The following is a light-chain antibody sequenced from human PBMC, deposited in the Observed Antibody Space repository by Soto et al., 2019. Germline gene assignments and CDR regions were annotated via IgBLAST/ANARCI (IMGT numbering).Light chain of an antibody. CDR2: KVS. CDR3: MQTTHWPRT. V-gene: IGKV2-30*01. Sequence: QSPLSLPVXLGQPASXSCRSSXXXXXXXXNTYLNWCQQRPGQSPRRLIYKVSNRDSGVPDRFSGSGSGADFTLNISRVEAEDVGVYYCMQTTHWPRTFGQGTKVEIK. J-gene: IGKJ1*01. CDR1: XXXXXXXXNTY.